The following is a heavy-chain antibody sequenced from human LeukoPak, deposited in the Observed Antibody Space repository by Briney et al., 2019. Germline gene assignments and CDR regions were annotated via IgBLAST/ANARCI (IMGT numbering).Heavy chain of an antibody. CDR2: ISWNSGSI. CDR3: AKASGLCSSTSCPPDY. J-gene: IGHJ4*02. V-gene: IGHV3-9*01. CDR1: GFTFDNYA. Sequence: GGSLRLSCAASGFTFDNYAMHWVRQTPGKGLEWVSGISWNSGSIGYADSVKGRFTISRDNAKKSLYLQLNSLRPEDTALYYCAKASGLCSSTSCPPDYWGQGTLVTVSS. D-gene: IGHD2-2*01.